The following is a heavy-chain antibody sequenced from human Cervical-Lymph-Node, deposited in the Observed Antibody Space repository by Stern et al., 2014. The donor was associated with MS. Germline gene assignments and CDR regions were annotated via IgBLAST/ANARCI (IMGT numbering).Heavy chain of an antibody. Sequence: QLVESGSGQAKPSQTLSLTCAVSGGSIRSGGSSWNWIRQPPGKGLEWIGFIYHSWSTYYNPSLKGRVFISVDTSKNQFALNLRSVTAADTAVYYCARGGVIYTQDRNGFDVWGQGTMVTVSS. CDR3: ARGGVIYTQDRNGFDV. V-gene: IGHV4-30-2*01. D-gene: IGHD2-21*01. J-gene: IGHJ3*01. CDR1: GGSIRSGGSS. CDR2: IYHSWST.